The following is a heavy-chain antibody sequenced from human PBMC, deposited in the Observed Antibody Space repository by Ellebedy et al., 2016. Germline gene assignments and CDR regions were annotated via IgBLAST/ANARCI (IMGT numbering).Heavy chain of an antibody. CDR3: ATLNCAEDTCWY. CDR1: GYRFTSYW. CDR2: IFPGDSDT. J-gene: IGHJ4*02. D-gene: IGHD2-8*02. V-gene: IGHV5-51*01. Sequence: GESLKISXKTSGYRFTSYWIGWVRQMPGKGLEWMGTIFPGDSDTRYSPSFQGQVTMSVDKSDSTAYLQWSSLKASDTAMYYCATLNCAEDTCWYWGQGTLVTVSS.